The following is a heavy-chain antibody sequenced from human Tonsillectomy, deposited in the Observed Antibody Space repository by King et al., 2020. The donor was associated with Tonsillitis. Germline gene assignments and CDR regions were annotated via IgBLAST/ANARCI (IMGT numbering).Heavy chain of an antibody. J-gene: IGHJ6*02. D-gene: IGHD2-15*01. CDR2: ISSSGSTI. Sequence: QLVQSGGGLVKRGGSLRLSCAASGFTFSDYYMSWIRQAPGKGLEWVSYISSSGSTIYYADSVKGRFTISRDNAKNSLYLQMNSLRAEDTAVYYCARDGEQNVVVVAAVWGQGTTVTVSS. CDR3: ARDGEQNVVVVAAV. CDR1: GFTFSDYY. V-gene: IGHV3-11*01.